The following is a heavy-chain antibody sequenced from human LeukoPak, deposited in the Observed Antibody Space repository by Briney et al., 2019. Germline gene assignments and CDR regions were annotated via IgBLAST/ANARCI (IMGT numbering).Heavy chain of an antibody. CDR1: GGSISSYY. CDR3: ARVDSGSYWGYYYYYMDV. V-gene: IGHV4-59*01. CDR2: IYYSGST. J-gene: IGHJ6*03. D-gene: IGHD1-26*01. Sequence: SETLSLTCTVSGGSISSYYWSWIRQPPGKGLEWIGYIYYSGSTNYNPSLKSRVTISVDTSKNQFSLKLSSVTAADTAVYYCARVDSGSYWGYYYYYMDVWGKGTTVTVSS.